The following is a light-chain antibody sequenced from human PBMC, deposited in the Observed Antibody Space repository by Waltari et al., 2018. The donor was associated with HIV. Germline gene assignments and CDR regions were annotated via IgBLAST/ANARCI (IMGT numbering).Light chain of an antibody. V-gene: IGKV3-20*01. Sequence: LSLSPGERVSLSCRANQTVNNNFLTWYQQKPGQAPRLLIYGASNRATDIPDRFSGFGSGTDFTLFISTLDPEDSALYFCQYFTSTPTYTFGQGTKLEIK. CDR2: GAS. CDR1: QTVNNNF. CDR3: QYFTSTPTYT. J-gene: IGKJ2*01.